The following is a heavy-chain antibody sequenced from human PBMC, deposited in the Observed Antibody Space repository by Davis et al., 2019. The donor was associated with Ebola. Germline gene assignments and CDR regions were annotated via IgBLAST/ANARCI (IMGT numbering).Heavy chain of an antibody. CDR3: ARKCSDSVHWWFDP. D-gene: IGHD5/OR15-5a*01. CDR1: GDSISSNNW. V-gene: IGHV4-4*02. CDR2: ISQSGST. Sequence: SETLSLTCAVSGDSISSNNWWRWLRQPPGKGLEGIGEISQSGSTTYNPSLKSRVTISVDKSKNQFTLKLSSVTAADTAVYYCARKCSDSVHWWFDPWGQGTLVTASS. J-gene: IGHJ5*02.